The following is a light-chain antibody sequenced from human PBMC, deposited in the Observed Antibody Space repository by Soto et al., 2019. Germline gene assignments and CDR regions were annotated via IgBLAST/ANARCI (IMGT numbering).Light chain of an antibody. Sequence: QSVLTQPASVSGSPGQWITISCTGTSSDVGGYNYVSWYQQHPGKAPKLMIYDVSNRPSGVSNRFSGSNSGNTASLTISGLQAEDEADYYCSSYTSSSTLAFGTGTKVTVL. J-gene: IGLJ1*01. CDR2: DVS. CDR1: SSDVGGYNY. CDR3: SSYTSSSTLA. V-gene: IGLV2-14*01.